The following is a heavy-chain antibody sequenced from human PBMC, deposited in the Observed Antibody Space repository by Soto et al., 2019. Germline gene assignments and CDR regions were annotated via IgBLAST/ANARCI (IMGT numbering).Heavy chain of an antibody. D-gene: IGHD2-15*01. CDR2: IKSKTDGGTT. CDR3: TTDPDIVVVVAALGH. Sequence: EVQLVESGGGLVKPGGSLRLSCAASGFTFSNAWMNWVRQAPGKGLEWVGRIKSKTDGGTTDYAAPVKGRFTISRDDSKNTLYLQMNSLKTEDTAVYYCTTDPDIVVVVAALGHWGQGTLVTVSS. V-gene: IGHV3-15*07. J-gene: IGHJ4*02. CDR1: GFTFSNAW.